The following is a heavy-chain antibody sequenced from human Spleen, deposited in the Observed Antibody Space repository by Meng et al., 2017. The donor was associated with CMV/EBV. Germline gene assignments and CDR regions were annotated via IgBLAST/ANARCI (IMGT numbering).Heavy chain of an antibody. CDR3: GGLYYYVDY. Sequence: GSLGLSCTVSGGFLSSSTYYWTWIRQPPGKPLEWIGSLFIGGKTKHNPSLKSRVIISLDTSKSQVSLKLSSVTAADTAVYYCGGLYYYVDYWGQGTLVTVSS. CDR1: GGFLSSSTYY. CDR2: LFIGGKT. D-gene: IGHD2-15*01. V-gene: IGHV4-39*07. J-gene: IGHJ4*02.